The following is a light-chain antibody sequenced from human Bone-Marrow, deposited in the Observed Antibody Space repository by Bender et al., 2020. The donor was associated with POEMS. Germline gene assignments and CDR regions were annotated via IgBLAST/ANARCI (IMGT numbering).Light chain of an antibody. J-gene: IGLJ3*02. CDR1: SSNIGNHG. CDR2: YDD. V-gene: IGLV1-36*01. Sequence: QSVVTQPPSLSEAPRQRVTISCSGSSSNIGNHGVNWYQQLPGEAPKLLIYYDDLLTPGVSDRFSASKSGPSASLAISELQSEDEALYYCSAWDDSLSGWVVGRGTKLTVL. CDR3: SAWDDSLSGWV.